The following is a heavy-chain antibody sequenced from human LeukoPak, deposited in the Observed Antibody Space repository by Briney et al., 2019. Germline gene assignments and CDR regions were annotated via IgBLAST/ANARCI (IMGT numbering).Heavy chain of an antibody. J-gene: IGHJ4*02. Sequence: GGSLRLSCVASRFTVSSNYMSWVRQAPGKRLEWVSIIYSGSNTYYADSVKGRFTISRDNSENTLYIQMNSLRAEDTAVYYCARVDCSGGSCYWSYWGQGTLVTVSS. CDR3: ARVDCSGGSCYWSY. D-gene: IGHD2-15*01. V-gene: IGHV3-53*01. CDR2: IYSGSNT. CDR1: RFTVSSNY.